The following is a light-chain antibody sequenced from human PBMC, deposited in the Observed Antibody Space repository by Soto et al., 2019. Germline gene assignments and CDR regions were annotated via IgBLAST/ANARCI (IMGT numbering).Light chain of an antibody. CDR2: DAS. CDR1: QSVSSY. J-gene: IGKJ1*01. CDR3: QQYHNSPPT. Sequence: EIVLTQSPATLSLSPGERATLSCRASQSVSSYLAWYQQEPGQAPRLLIYDASNRATGIPARFSGGGSGTDFTLTISRLEPEDFAVYYCQQYHNSPPTFGQGTKVDI. V-gene: IGKV3-11*01.